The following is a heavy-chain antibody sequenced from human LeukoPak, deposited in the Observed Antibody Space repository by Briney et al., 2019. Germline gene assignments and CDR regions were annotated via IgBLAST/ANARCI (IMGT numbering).Heavy chain of an antibody. CDR3: ASEGRACSGGSCGSGGY. CDR1: GNTFTSYY. J-gene: IGHJ4*02. Sequence: ASLKVSCKASGNTFTSYYMHWVRQAPGQGLEWMGIINPSGDSTSHAQRFQGRVTMTRDTSTSTVYMELSSLTSEDTGVYYCASEGRACSGGSCGSGGYWGQGSLVTVSS. CDR2: INPSGDST. D-gene: IGHD2-15*01. V-gene: IGHV1-46*01.